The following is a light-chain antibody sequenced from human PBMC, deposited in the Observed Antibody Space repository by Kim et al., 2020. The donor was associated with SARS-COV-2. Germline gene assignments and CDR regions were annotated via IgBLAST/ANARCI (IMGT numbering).Light chain of an antibody. Sequence: LGQTRRSSCKGDSLRHYYRGWYQQKPGQAPVLLIYNKNNRPSGIPDRYSVSTSGNTASLTITAAQAEDEADYYCNSRDNSADRLGVFGGGTQLTVL. CDR3: NSRDNSADRLGV. V-gene: IGLV3-19*01. CDR1: SLRHYY. J-gene: IGLJ3*02. CDR2: NKN.